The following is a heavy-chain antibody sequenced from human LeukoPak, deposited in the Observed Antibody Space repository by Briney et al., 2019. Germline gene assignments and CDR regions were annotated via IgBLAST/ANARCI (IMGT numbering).Heavy chain of an antibody. V-gene: IGHV3-30*04. CDR1: GFTFSSYA. J-gene: IGHJ4*02. CDR3: ARDPGPYSSSWFAADY. D-gene: IGHD6-13*01. CDR2: ISYDGSNK. Sequence: GGSLRLSCAPSGFTFSSYAMHWVRQAPGKGLEWGAVISYDGSNKYYADSVKGRFTISRDNSKNTLYLQINSLRAEDTAVYYCARDPGPYSSSWFAADYWGQGTLVTVSS.